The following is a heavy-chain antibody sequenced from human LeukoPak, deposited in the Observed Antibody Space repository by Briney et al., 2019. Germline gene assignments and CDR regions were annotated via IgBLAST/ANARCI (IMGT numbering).Heavy chain of an antibody. J-gene: IGHJ4*02. Sequence: SETLSLTCTVSGGSISSSSYYWGWIRQPPGKGLEWIGSIYYSGSTYYNPSLKSRVTISVDTSKNQFSLKLSSVTAADTAVYYCARDLLRRDYYDSSGYSDYWGQGTLVTVSS. CDR1: GGSISSSSYY. CDR3: ARDLLRRDYYDSSGYSDY. CDR2: IYYSGST. D-gene: IGHD3-22*01. V-gene: IGHV4-39*07.